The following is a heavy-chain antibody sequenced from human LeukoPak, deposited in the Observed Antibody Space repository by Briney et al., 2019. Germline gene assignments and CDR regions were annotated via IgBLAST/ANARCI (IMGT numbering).Heavy chain of an antibody. V-gene: IGHV1-8*02. CDR2: MNPNSGNT. J-gene: IGHJ3*02. Sequence: ASVKVSCKTSGYTFTSYDINWVRQATGQGLEWMGWMNPNSGNTGYAQKLQGRVTMTTDTSTSTAYMELRSLRSDDTAVYYCARVSPGSSSDDAFDIWGQGTMVTVSS. CDR3: ARVSPGSSSDDAFDI. CDR1: GYTFTSYD. D-gene: IGHD6-6*01.